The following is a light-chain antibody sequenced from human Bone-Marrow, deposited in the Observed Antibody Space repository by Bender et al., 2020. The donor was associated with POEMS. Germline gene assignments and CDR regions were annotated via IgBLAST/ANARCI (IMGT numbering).Light chain of an antibody. CDR2: DDS. CDR3: QTFDRESDFVF. V-gene: IGLV3-21*02. Sequence: SNVLTQPPSVSVAPGQTATITCRGDTIERKHVHWYQHKSGQAPVLVLYDDSDRPSGVPERFSGFSSDYTATLTITAVEGGDEADYYCQTFDRESDFVFFGGGTKLNVL. J-gene: IGLJ2*01. CDR1: TIERKH.